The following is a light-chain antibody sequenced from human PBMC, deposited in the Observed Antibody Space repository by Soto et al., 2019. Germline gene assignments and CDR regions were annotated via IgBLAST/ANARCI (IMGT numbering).Light chain of an antibody. CDR3: QQCNNWPPT. Sequence: EIVMTQSPATLSVSPGERATLSCRASQSVSSNLAWYQQKPGQAPRILIYGASTRATGIPARFSGSGSGTEFTLTISSLQSEDFAVYYCQQCNNWPPTFGQGTKVEVK. V-gene: IGKV3-15*01. J-gene: IGKJ1*01. CDR2: GAS. CDR1: QSVSSN.